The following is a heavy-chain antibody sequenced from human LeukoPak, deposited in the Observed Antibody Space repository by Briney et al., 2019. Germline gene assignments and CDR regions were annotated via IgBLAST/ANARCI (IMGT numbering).Heavy chain of an antibody. J-gene: IGHJ4*02. D-gene: IGHD3-3*01. V-gene: IGHV3-33*01. Sequence: SGGSLRLSCAASGFTFSYYGMHWVRQAPGKGLEWVAVIWYDGSNKYYADSVKGRFTISRDNSRNTLYLQMNSLRAEDTAVYYCARERDDYYFDYWGQGTLVTVSS. CDR1: GFTFSYYG. CDR2: IWYDGSNK. CDR3: ARERDDYYFDY.